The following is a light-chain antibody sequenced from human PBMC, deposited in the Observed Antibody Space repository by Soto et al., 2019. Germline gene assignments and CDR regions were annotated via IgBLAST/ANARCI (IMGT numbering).Light chain of an antibody. V-gene: IGKV2-24*01. Sequence: DIVLTQTRLSSPVTLGQPASISCRSSQSLVHLDGNTYFNWLQQRPGQPPRLLIYKISNRFPGVPDRFSGSGAGTDFTPKINRVEAEDVGVYYCMQATQSYTFGQGTRLEIK. CDR3: MQATQSYT. J-gene: IGKJ2*01. CDR2: KIS. CDR1: QSLVHLDGNTY.